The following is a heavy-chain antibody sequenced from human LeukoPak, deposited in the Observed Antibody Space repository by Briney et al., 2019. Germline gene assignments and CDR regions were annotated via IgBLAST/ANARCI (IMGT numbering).Heavy chain of an antibody. D-gene: IGHD5-24*01. J-gene: IGHJ4*02. CDR3: AKDRGETFHAGYYFDY. V-gene: IGHV3-23*01. CDR1: GFNFRAYW. Sequence: PGGSLRLSCTTSGFNFRAYWMGWVRQAPGKRPEWVSGISGSGGSTYYAGSVKGRFTISRDNSKNTLYLHMNGLRAEDTAVYYCAKDRGETFHAGYYFDYWGQGTLVTVSS. CDR2: ISGSGGST.